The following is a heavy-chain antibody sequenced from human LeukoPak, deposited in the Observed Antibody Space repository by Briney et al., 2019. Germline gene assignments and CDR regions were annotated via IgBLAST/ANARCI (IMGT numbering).Heavy chain of an antibody. J-gene: IGHJ3*02. D-gene: IGHD3-22*01. V-gene: IGHV3-21*01. Sequence: GGSLRLSCAASGFTFSSYSMNWVRQAPGKGLEWVSSITSSSSYIYSADSVKGRFTISRDNAKNSLYLQMNSLRAEDTAVYYCARDWGPFYYDSSGYYPDAFDIWGQGTMVTVSS. CDR1: GFTFSSYS. CDR3: ARDWGPFYYDSSGYYPDAFDI. CDR2: ITSSSSYI.